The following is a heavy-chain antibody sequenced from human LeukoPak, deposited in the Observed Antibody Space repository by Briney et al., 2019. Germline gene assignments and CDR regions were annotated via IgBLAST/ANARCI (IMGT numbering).Heavy chain of an antibody. CDR3: ARVVTVAWSERRPGYYYMDV. Sequence: PGGSLRLSCAASGFTFSSYGLHWVRQAPGKGLEWVAVISYDGSNKKYANSVKGRFTTSRDNSKNTLYLQMNSLRAEDTAVYYCARVVTVAWSERRPGYYYMDVWGKGTTVTVSS. V-gene: IGHV3-30*03. J-gene: IGHJ6*03. CDR1: GFTFSSYG. CDR2: ISYDGSNK. D-gene: IGHD1-1*01.